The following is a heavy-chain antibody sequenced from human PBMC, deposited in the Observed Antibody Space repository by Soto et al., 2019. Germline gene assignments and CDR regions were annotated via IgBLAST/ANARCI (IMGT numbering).Heavy chain of an antibody. CDR3: ARGPSYSDPYFEY. J-gene: IGHJ4*02. CDR1: EFNFSDYA. V-gene: IGHV3-30*03. Sequence: GGSQRLSSAASEFNFSDYAIHRVLQTSGKGLKWLAVISYDGNNKYYADSVEGRFTISRDNSKNTVYLQMNSLRLEDTAVYYCARGPSYSDPYFEYRGQGTLVTVSS. D-gene: IGHD4-17*01. CDR2: ISYDGNNK.